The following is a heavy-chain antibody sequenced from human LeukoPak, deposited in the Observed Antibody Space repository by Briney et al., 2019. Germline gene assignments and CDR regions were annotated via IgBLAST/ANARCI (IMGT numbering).Heavy chain of an antibody. J-gene: IGHJ5*02. V-gene: IGHV4-34*01. CDR3: ARSGSYYGSGRHDRYNWFDP. CDR2: INHSGST. CDR1: GGSFSGYY. D-gene: IGHD3-10*01. Sequence: KASETLSLTCAVYGGSFSGYYWSWIRQPPGKGLEWIGEINHSGSTNYNPSLKSRVTISVDTSKNQFSLKLSSVTAADTAVYYCARSGSYYGSGRHDRYNWFDPWGQGTLVTVSS.